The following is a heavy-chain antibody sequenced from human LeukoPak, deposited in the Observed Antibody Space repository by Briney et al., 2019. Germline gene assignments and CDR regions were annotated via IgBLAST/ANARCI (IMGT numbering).Heavy chain of an antibody. CDR2: ISAYNGNT. D-gene: IGHD6-13*01. CDR3: ARDGIGAAGTGDY. Sequence: ASAKVSCKASGYMFSSYGFSWVRRAPGQGLEWMGWISAYNGNTEYTQDLQGRVTMTTDTATSTAYMELRSLRSDDTAVYYCARDGIGAAGTGDYWGQGTLVTVSS. CDR1: GYMFSSYG. V-gene: IGHV1-18*04. J-gene: IGHJ4*02.